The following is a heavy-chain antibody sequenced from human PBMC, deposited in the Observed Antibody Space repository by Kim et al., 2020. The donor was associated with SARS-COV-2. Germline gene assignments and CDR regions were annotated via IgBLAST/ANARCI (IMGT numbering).Heavy chain of an antibody. V-gene: IGHV4-61*01. J-gene: IGHJ4*02. CDR1: GGSVSSGSYY. CDR3: ASISHYYFDY. CDR2: IYYSGST. Sequence: SETLSLTCTVSGGSVSSGSYYWSWIRQPPGKGLEWIGYIYYSGSTNYNPSLKSRVTISVDTSKNQFSLKLSSVTAADTAVYYCASISHYYFDYWGQGTLVTVSS.